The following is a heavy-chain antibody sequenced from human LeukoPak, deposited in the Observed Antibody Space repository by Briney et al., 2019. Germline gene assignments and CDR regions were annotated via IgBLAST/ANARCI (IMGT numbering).Heavy chain of an antibody. CDR1: GGSSSGFY. D-gene: IGHD1-1*01. J-gene: IGHJ4*02. V-gene: IGHV4-34*01. CDR3: AACLCATWAIDY. CDR2: INVGGGT. Sequence: SETLSLTCVVYGGSSSGFYWTWIRQTPGKGLEWIGKINVGGGTNYNPSLKSRVTMSLDTSKNQFSLKLSSVTAADTAVYYCAACLCATWAIDYWGQGTLVTVSS.